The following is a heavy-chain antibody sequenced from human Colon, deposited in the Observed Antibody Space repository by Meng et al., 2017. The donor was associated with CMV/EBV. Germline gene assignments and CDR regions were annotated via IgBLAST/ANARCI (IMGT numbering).Heavy chain of an antibody. CDR3: TTDRVGAMFYTNPFDY. CDR1: GCTFSRHW. V-gene: IGHV3-74*01. D-gene: IGHD1-26*01. CDR2: MNSDGTTT. Sequence: GGSLRLSCAASGCTFSRHWMHWVRQVPGKGPGWVSRMNSDGTTTSYADSVKGRFTISRDNAKNTLFLQMNSLGADDTAVYFCTTDRVGAMFYTNPFDYWGQGTLVTVSS. J-gene: IGHJ4*02.